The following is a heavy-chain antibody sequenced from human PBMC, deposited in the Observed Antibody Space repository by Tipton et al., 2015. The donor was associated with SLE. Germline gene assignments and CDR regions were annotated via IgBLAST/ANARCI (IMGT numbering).Heavy chain of an antibody. CDR2: IYTSGST. CDR1: GGSISSGSYY. CDR3: ARGRVDTALGYFDY. Sequence: TLSLTCTVSGGSISSGSYYWSWIRQPAGKGLEWIGYIYTSGSTNYNPSLKSRVTISVDTSKNQFSLKLSSVTAADTAVYYCARGRVDTALGYFDYWGQGTLVTVS. J-gene: IGHJ4*02. D-gene: IGHD5-18*01. V-gene: IGHV4-61*09.